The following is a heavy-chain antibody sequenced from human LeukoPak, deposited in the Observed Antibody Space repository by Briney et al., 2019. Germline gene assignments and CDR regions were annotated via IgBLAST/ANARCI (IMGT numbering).Heavy chain of an antibody. V-gene: IGHV3-48*03. CDR1: GFTFSSYE. Sequence: GGSLRLSCAASGFTFSSYEMNWVRQAPGKGLVWVSYISSSGSTIYYADSVKGRFTISRDNAKNSLYLQMNSLRAEDTAVYYCARVQGRYDAFDIWGQGTMVTVSS. J-gene: IGHJ3*02. CDR2: ISSSGSTI. CDR3: ARVQGRYDAFDI.